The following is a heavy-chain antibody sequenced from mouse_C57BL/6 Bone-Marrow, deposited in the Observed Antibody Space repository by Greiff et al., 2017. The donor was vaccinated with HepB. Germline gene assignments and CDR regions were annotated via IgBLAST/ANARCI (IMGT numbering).Heavy chain of an antibody. CDR2: ISYDGSN. CDR1: GYSITSGYY. Sequence: EVHLVESGPGLVKPSQSLSLTCSVTGYSITSGYYWNWIRQFPGNKLEWMGYISYDGSNNYNPSLKNRISITRDTSKNQFFLKLNSVTTEDTATYYCARGGTYSWYFDVWGTGTTVTVSS. V-gene: IGHV3-6*01. D-gene: IGHD1-1*01. J-gene: IGHJ1*03. CDR3: ARGGTYSWYFDV.